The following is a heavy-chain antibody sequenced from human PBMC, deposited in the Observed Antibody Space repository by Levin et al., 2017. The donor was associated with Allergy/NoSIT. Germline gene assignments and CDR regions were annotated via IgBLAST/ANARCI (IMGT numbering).Heavy chain of an antibody. CDR1: GFTFGDYS. D-gene: IGHD3-16*02. V-gene: IGHV3-49*03. Sequence: GESLKISCTVSGFTFGDYSLSWFRQAPGKGLEWVGFIREKSSGGTIKYAASVRGRFAMSRDDSKNTAYLQMDSLKTDDTAVYFCARGSYQFDFWGQGILVTVSS. J-gene: IGHJ4*02. CDR3: ARGSYQFDF. CDR2: IREKSSGGTI.